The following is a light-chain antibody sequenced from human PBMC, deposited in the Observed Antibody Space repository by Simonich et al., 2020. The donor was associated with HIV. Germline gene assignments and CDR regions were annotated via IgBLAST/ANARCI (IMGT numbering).Light chain of an antibody. CDR3: QQYYSTPWT. CDR1: QSVLYSSNNKDH. V-gene: IGKV4-1*01. Sequence: DIVMTQSPDSLAVSLGERATINCKSSQSVLYSSNNKDHLAWYQQKPGQPPKLLIYWASTRESGVPDRCSGSGSGADFTLTISSLQAEDVAVYYCQQYYSTPWTFGQGTKVEIK. J-gene: IGKJ1*01. CDR2: WAS.